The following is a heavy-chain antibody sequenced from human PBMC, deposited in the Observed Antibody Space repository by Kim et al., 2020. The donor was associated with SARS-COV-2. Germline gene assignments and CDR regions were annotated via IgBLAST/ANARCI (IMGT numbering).Heavy chain of an antibody. CDR2: IWSDGSNR. CDR3: ARAHSSCWYWYFDL. CDR1: GFRFRNYG. D-gene: IGHD6-19*01. Sequence: GGSLRLSCAASGFRFRNYGMHWVRQAPGKGLEWVAEIWSDGSNRYYGDSVRGRFTISRDNSRNTLSLKLNSMRANDTAVYYCARAHSSCWYWYFDLWGRGTLVTVSS. J-gene: IGHJ2*01. V-gene: IGHV3-33*01.